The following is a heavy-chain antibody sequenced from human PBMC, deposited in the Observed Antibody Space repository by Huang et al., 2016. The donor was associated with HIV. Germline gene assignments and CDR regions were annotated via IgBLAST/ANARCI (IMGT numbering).Heavy chain of an antibody. CDR1: GYTFTNYA. J-gene: IGHJ3*02. CDR2: INTNTGNP. V-gene: IGHV7-4-1*01. D-gene: IGHD6-19*01. Sequence: QVQLVQSWSELKKPGASVKVSCKASGYTFTNYALNWVRQAPGQGLEWLGWINTNTGNPTYAHGFTGRFVFALDTSVSTASLQIRSLRAEDTAVYYCARVGDSSGYLDAFDIWGQGTLVTVSS. CDR3: ARVGDSSGYLDAFDI.